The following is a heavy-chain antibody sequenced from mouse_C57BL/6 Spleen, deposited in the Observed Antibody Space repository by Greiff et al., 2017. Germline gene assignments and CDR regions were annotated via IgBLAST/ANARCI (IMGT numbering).Heavy chain of an antibody. CDR3: ARASYGKGYFDV. CDR1: GYTFTDYN. Sequence: VQLKESGPELVKPGASVKMSCKASGYTFTDYNMHWVKQSHGKSLEWIGYINPNNGGTSYNQKFKGKATLTVNKSSSTAYMELRSLTSEDSAVYYCARASYGKGYFDVWGTGTTVTVSS. D-gene: IGHD2-1*01. V-gene: IGHV1-22*01. J-gene: IGHJ1*03. CDR2: INPNNGGT.